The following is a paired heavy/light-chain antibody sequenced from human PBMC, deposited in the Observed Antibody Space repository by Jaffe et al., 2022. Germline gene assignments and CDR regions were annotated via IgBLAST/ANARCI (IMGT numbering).Light chain of an antibody. V-gene: IGKV3D-20*01. Sequence: EIVLTQSPATLSLSPGERATLSCGASQSVSSSYLAWYQQKPGLAPRLLIYDASSRATGIPDRFSGSGSGTDFTLTISRLEPEDFAVYYCQQYGSSPPYTFGQGTKLEIK. CDR2: DAS. J-gene: IGKJ2*01. CDR3: QQYGSSPPYT. CDR1: QSVSSSY.
Heavy chain of an antibody. D-gene: IGHD2-15*01. CDR3: ARHPGYCSGGSCYPPYPFDP. Sequence: QVQLQESGPGLVKPSETLSLTCAVSGYSISSGYYWGWIRQPPGKGLEWIGSIYHSGSTYYNPSLKSRVTISVDTSKNQFSLKLSSVTAADTAVYYCARHPGYCSGGSCYPPYPFDPWGQGTLVTVSS. V-gene: IGHV4-38-2*01. CDR1: GYSISSGYY. J-gene: IGHJ5*02. CDR2: IYHSGST.